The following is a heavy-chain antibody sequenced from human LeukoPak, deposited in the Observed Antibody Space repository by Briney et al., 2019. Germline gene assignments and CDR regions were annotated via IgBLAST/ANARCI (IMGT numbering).Heavy chain of an antibody. Sequence: ASVKVSCKVSGYTLTELSMHWVRQAPGQGLEWMGIINPSGGSTSYAQKFQGRVTMTRDTSTSTVYMELSSLRSEDTAVYYCATVKYSSSSYWFDPWGQGTLVTVSS. CDR2: INPSGGST. V-gene: IGHV1-46*01. CDR3: ATVKYSSSSYWFDP. CDR1: GYTLTELS. D-gene: IGHD6-6*01. J-gene: IGHJ5*02.